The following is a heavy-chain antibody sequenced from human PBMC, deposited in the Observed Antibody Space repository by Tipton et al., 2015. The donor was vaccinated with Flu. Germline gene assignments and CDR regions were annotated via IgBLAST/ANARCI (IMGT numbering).Heavy chain of an antibody. CDR3: ATEYRGGGNRYYFDY. CDR1: GDSITGYY. V-gene: IGHV4-59*01. J-gene: IGHJ4*02. Sequence: LRLSCSVSGDSITGYYWSWIRQSPGKGLEWIGYIYYSGSTNYNPSLKSRVTISVDTSKNQFSLKLSSVTAADTAVYYCATEYRGGGNRYYFDYWGQGTLVTVSS. D-gene: IGHD4-23*01. CDR2: IYYSGST.